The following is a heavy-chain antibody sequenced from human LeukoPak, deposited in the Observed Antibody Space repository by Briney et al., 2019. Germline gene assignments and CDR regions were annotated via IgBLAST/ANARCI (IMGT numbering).Heavy chain of an antibody. J-gene: IGHJ4*02. CDR3: TKESGAFSPFGF. V-gene: IGHV4-4*02. CDR2: VHLSGAS. CDR1: GGSILTTNW. Sequence: SETLSLTCAVSGGSILTTNWWSWVRQPPGKGLEWIGEVHLSGASNYNPSLKSRVNMSIDKSKNQLSLELTSVTAADTAIYYCTKESGAFSPFGFWGQGTLVTVSS. D-gene: IGHD1-26*01.